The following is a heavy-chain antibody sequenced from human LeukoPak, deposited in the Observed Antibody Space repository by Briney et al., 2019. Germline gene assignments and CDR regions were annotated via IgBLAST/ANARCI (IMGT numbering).Heavy chain of an antibody. J-gene: IGHJ1*01. Sequence: GESLKISCKASGYSFTNYWIGWVRQMPGKGLEWMGIIYPGDSETRYSPSFQGQVTISADKSISTAYLQRSSLQASDTAMYYCATYAGSSSKYFQDWGQGTLVTVSS. CDR3: ATYAGSSSKYFQD. CDR2: IYPGDSET. V-gene: IGHV5-51*01. CDR1: GYSFTNYW. D-gene: IGHD3-10*01.